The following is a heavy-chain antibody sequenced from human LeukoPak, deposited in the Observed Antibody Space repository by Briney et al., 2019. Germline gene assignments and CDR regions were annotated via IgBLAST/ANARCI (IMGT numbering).Heavy chain of an antibody. J-gene: IGHJ5*02. Sequence: SETLSLTCTVSGGSISSYYWSWIRQPPGKGLEWIGYIYYSGSTNYNPSLKSRVTISVDTSKNQFSLKLSSVTAADTAVYYCASQVRNAIVVVPAAHDWFDPSGQGTLVTVSS. D-gene: IGHD2-2*01. CDR1: GGSISSYY. CDR2: IYYSGST. V-gene: IGHV4-59*08. CDR3: ASQVRNAIVVVPAAHDWFDP.